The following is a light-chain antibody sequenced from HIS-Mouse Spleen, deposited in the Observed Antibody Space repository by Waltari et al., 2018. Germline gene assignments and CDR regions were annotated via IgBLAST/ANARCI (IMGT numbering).Light chain of an antibody. Sequence: QSVLTQPPSASGTPGQRVPISCSGSRSNIGSNYVYWYQQLPGTAPKLLVYRNNQRPSGVPDRFSGSKSGTSASLAISGLRSEDEADYYCAAWDDSLSGWVFGGGTKLTVL. CDR3: AAWDDSLSGWV. V-gene: IGLV1-47*01. J-gene: IGLJ3*02. CDR1: RSNIGSNY. CDR2: RNN.